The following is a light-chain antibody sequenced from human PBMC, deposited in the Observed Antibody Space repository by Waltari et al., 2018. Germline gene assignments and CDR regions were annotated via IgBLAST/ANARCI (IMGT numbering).Light chain of an antibody. CDR3: QQRSNWPGT. J-gene: IGKJ1*01. CDR1: QSFRTY. CDR2: DIS. Sequence: ILTQTPATLALYPAEHATLSCRASQSFRTYLAWYQQRPGQPPRLLIYDISKRAAGIPARFSGSGSGTDFTLTISSLEPEDFAIYYCQQRSNWPGTFGQGTKVEIK. V-gene: IGKV3-11*01.